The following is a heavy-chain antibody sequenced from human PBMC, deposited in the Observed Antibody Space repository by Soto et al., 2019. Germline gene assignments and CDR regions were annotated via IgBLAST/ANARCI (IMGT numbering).Heavy chain of an antibody. CDR1: GGSISSGDYY. CDR2: IYYSGST. V-gene: IGHV4-30-4*01. J-gene: IGHJ4*02. CDR3: ARGSGPAGYCSSTSFKCRSLDY. Sequence: SETLSLTCTVSGGSISSGDYYWSWIRQPPGKGLEWIGYIYYSGSTYYNPSLKSRVTISVDTSKNQFSLKLSSVTATDTAVYYCARGSGPAGYCSSTSFKCRSLDYWGQGTLVTVSS. D-gene: IGHD2-2*01.